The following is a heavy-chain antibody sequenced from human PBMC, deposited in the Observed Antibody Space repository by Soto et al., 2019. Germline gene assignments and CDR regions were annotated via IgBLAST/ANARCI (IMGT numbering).Heavy chain of an antibody. D-gene: IGHD1-26*01. Sequence: GASVKVSCKASGYTFTAYDLHWVRQAPGQGLEWMGWINPNSGDTNYAQKFQGRVTMTRDTSISTAYMELSRLTSDDTAVHYCARSSGRYSDFDYWGQGTLVTVSS. V-gene: IGHV1-2*02. J-gene: IGHJ4*02. CDR2: INPNSGDT. CDR3: ARSSGRYSDFDY. CDR1: GYTFTAYD.